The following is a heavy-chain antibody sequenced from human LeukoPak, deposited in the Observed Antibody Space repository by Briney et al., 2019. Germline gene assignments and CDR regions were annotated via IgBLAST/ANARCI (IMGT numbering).Heavy chain of an antibody. D-gene: IGHD5-12*01. V-gene: IGHV3-53*04. CDR2: IYSGGST. J-gene: IGHJ6*02. CDR3: ARRLIVATGYGMDV. Sequence: GGSLRLSCAASGFTVSSNYMSWVRQAPGKGLEWASVIYSGGSTYYADSVKGRFTISRHNSKNTLYLQMNSLRAEDTAVYYCARRLIVATGYGMDVWGQGTTVTVSS. CDR1: GFTVSSNY.